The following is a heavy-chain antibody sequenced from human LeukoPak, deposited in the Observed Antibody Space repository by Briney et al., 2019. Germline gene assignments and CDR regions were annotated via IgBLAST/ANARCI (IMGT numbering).Heavy chain of an antibody. CDR3: ARDLIVGGAYDY. CDR1: GYTFTCYY. CDR2: INSSSGGT. Sequence: ASVTVSFKASGYTFTCYYIHWVRQPPGEGLEWMGLINSSSGGTSYAQEFQGRVTMTRDTSTSTAYMELSGLRRDDAALYFCARDLIVGGAYDYWGQGTLVTVSS. J-gene: IGHJ4*02. D-gene: IGHD1-26*01. V-gene: IGHV1-2*02.